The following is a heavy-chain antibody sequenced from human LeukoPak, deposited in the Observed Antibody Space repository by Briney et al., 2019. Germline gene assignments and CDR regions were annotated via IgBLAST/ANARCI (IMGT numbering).Heavy chain of an antibody. CDR3: AKDGQTYYYDSSGYYYYFDY. J-gene: IGHJ4*02. V-gene: IGHV3-30*18. CDR2: ISCDGSNK. Sequence: GGSLRLSCAASGFTFSSYGMHWVRQAPGKGLEWVAVISCDGSNKYYADSVKGRFTISRDNSKNTLYLQMNSLRAEDTAVYYCAKDGQTYYYDSSGYYYYFDYWGQGTLVTVSS. D-gene: IGHD3-22*01. CDR1: GFTFSSYG.